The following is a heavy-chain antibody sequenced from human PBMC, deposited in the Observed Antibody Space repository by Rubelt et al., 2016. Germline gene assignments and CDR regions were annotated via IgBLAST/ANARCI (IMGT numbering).Heavy chain of an antibody. Sequence: QVQLVQSGAEVKKPGSSVKVSCKASGGTFSSYAISWVRQAPGQGLEWMGGIIPVFGTANYAQKFQGRITMTADESTSTAYMALSSLRSEDTAVYYCATTIAIRPYYFDYWGQGTLVTVSS. CDR3: ATTIAIRPYYFDY. J-gene: IGHJ4*02. CDR2: IIPVFGTA. D-gene: IGHD6-6*01. V-gene: IGHV1-69*01. CDR1: GGTFSSYA.